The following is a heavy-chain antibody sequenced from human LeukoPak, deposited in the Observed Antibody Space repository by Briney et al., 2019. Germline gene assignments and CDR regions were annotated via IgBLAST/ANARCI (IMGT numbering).Heavy chain of an antibody. CDR1: GFTFSRFT. CDR2: ITGSGGST. J-gene: IGHJ4*02. CDR3: AKDKGDFWSGHHY. D-gene: IGHD3-3*01. V-gene: IGHV3-23*01. Sequence: GGSLRLSCAASGFTFSRFTINWVRQAPGKGLEWVSSITGSGGSTYYADSVKGRFTISRDNSKNTLYLQMSSLRAEDTAVYYCAKDKGDFWSGHHYWGQGTLVTVSS.